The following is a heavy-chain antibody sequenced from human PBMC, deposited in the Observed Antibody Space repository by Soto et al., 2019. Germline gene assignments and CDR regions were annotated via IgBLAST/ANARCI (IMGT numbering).Heavy chain of an antibody. Sequence: GGSLRLSCAASGFTFSSYSMNWVRQAPGKGLEWVSSISSSSSYIYYADSVKGRFTISRDNAKNSLYLQMNSLRAEDTAVYYCARDLEQLGAPYFYYGMDVWGQGTTVTVSS. CDR2: ISSSSSYI. V-gene: IGHV3-21*01. D-gene: IGHD6-6*01. CDR3: ARDLEQLGAPYFYYGMDV. J-gene: IGHJ6*02. CDR1: GFTFSSYS.